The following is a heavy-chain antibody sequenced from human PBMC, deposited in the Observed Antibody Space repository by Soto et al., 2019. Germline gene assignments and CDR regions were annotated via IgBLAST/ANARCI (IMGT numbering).Heavy chain of an antibody. CDR1: GFTVSSNY. D-gene: IGHD3-16*01. CDR2: IYSGGST. Sequence: GGSLRLSCAASGFTVSSNYMSWVRQAPGKGLEWVSVIYSGGSTYYADSVKGRFTISRDNSKNTLYLQMNSLRAEDTAVYYCARWGSLGRVYYYYGMDVWGQGTTVTVSS. V-gene: IGHV3-53*01. J-gene: IGHJ6*02. CDR3: ARWGSLGRVYYYYGMDV.